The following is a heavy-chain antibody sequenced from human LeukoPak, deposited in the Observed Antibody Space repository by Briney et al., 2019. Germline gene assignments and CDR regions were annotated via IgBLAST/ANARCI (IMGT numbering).Heavy chain of an antibody. Sequence: SETLSLTCAVYGGSFSGYYWSWIRQPPGKGLEWIGEINHSGSTNYNPSLKSRVTISVDTSKNQFSLKLSSVTAADTAVYYCARGYHYYDSSGYYYGRGVDYFDYWGQGTLVTVSS. CDR2: INHSGST. V-gene: IGHV4-34*01. CDR3: ARGYHYYDSSGYYYGRGVDYFDY. D-gene: IGHD3-22*01. CDR1: GGSFSGYY. J-gene: IGHJ4*02.